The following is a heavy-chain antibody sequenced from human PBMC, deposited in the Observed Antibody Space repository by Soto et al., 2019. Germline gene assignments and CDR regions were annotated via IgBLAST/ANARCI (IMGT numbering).Heavy chain of an antibody. J-gene: IGHJ3*01. CDR2: ISPNTRNP. V-gene: IGHV7-4-1*01. D-gene: IGHD6-19*01. CDR1: GYTFTSYN. CDR3: ASWVAGAFDV. Sequence: QVHLVQSGSELKGPGASVKVSCKASGYTFTSYNINWVRQVPGQGLEWMGWISPNTRNPTYVQGFTGRFVFSVDTSVSTAYLQIYGLKADDTAMYYCASWVAGAFDVWGQGTMVTVSS.